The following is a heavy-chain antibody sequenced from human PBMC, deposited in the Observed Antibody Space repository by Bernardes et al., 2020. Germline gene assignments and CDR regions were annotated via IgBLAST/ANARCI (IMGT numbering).Heavy chain of an antibody. CDR2: IRWDGCTT. Sequence: GGSLRLSCAASVFTFEDYTMHWVRQVPGKGVEWVSLIRWDGCTTNYADSVKGRFVISRDSSRNTVHLQMDSLRKEDTALYYCATERQSLTVFGVGHDAFDFWGQGTMVTVSS. CDR3: ATERQSLTVFGVGHDAFDF. V-gene: IGHV3-43*01. CDR1: VFTFEDYT. J-gene: IGHJ3*01. D-gene: IGHD3-3*01.